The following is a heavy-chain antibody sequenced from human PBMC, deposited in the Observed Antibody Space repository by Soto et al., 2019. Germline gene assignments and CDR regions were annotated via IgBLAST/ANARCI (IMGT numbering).Heavy chain of an antibody. CDR3: AKSEDVLLWFGESIYFDY. CDR2: ISGSGGST. CDR1: GFTFSSYA. Sequence: EVQLLESGGGLVQPGGSLRLSCAASGFTFSSYAMSWVRQAPGKGLEWVSAISGSGGSTYYADSVKGRFTISRDNSKNTLYLQMNSLRAEDTAVYYCAKSEDVLLWFGESIYFDYWGQGTLVTVSS. V-gene: IGHV3-23*01. J-gene: IGHJ4*02. D-gene: IGHD3-10*01.